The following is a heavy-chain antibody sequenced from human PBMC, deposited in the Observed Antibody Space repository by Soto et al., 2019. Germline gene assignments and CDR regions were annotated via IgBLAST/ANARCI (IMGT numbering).Heavy chain of an antibody. CDR2: ANGDGTRT. V-gene: IGHV3-74*01. Sequence: EVQLVESGGGLVQPGGSLRLSCAASGFTFTNYWIHWVRQAPGKGPVWVSCANGDGTRTFYADSVKGRFSVSRDNAKNALYLQMNSLRVEDTAVYYCTSVFDYWGQGSLVTVSS. CDR1: GFTFTNYW. J-gene: IGHJ4*02. CDR3: TSVFDY.